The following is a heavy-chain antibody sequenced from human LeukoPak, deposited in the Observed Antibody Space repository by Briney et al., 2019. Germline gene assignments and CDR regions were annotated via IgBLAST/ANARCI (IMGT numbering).Heavy chain of an antibody. Sequence: ASVKVSCKASGYTFTSYAMHWVRQAPGQRLEWMGWINAGNGSTKYSQKFQGRVTITRDTSASTAYMELRSLRSEDTAVYYCARAIYSGASGGYWGQGTLVTVSS. CDR2: INAGNGST. D-gene: IGHD3-10*01. CDR3: ARAIYSGASGGY. CDR1: GYTFTSYA. V-gene: IGHV1-3*01. J-gene: IGHJ4*02.